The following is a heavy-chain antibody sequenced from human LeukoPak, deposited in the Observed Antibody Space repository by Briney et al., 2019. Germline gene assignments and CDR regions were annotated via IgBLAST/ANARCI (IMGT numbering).Heavy chain of an antibody. D-gene: IGHD5-12*01. CDR3: ATGNVANYYYYGMDV. CDR2: INPNSGDT. CDR1: GYTFTGYY. V-gene: IGHV1-2*02. J-gene: IGHJ6*02. Sequence: ASVKVSCKASGYTFTGYYMHWVRQAPGQGLEWMGWINPNSGDTNYAQKFQGRVTMTRDTSISTAYMELSRLRSDDTAVYYCATGNVANYYYYGMDVWGQGTTVTVSS.